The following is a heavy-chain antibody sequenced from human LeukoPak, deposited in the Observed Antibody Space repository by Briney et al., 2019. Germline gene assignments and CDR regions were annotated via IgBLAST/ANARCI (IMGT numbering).Heavy chain of an antibody. CDR2: ISTYNTNT. V-gene: IGHV1-18*01. CDR1: DNTFTRSG. CDR3: ARDLLRFLVPAGTTYAFDI. J-gene: IGHJ3*02. D-gene: IGHD3-3*01. Sequence: ASVTVPCKAPDNTFTRSGLRWVRHAPGQGLEWMGWISTYNTNTKYAQKFQGRVTMTIDTSTSTAYMELRSLRSDDTAVYYCARDLLRFLVPAGTTYAFDIWGQGTVVTVSS.